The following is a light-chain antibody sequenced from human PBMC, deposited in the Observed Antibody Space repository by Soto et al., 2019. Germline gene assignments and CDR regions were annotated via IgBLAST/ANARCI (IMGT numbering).Light chain of an antibody. J-gene: IGKJ1*01. V-gene: IGKV1-9*01. Sequence: IQLTQSPSSLSASVGDRVTITCRASQGINSYLAWYHQKPGKVPQLLIYEASNRATGIPARFSGSGSGTDFTLTISSLEPEDFAVYYCQQRSNWLWTFGQGTKVDIK. CDR1: QGINSY. CDR3: QQRSNWLWT. CDR2: EAS.